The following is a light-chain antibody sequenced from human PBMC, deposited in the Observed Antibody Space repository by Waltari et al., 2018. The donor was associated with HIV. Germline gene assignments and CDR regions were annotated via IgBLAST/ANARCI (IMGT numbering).Light chain of an antibody. CDR1: SSNVGNNY. J-gene: IGLJ2*01. CDR3: AAVDDSLIDQVV. V-gene: IGLV1-47*01. CDR2: IIT. Sequence: QSVLTQPPSASGTPGQRVTISCSGSSSNVGNNYVYWYKQLPGTAPKLLISIITLRPSGAPGVFPASKSGTSASLAISVLRSEDEADYYCAAVDDSLIDQVVFGGVTKLTVL.